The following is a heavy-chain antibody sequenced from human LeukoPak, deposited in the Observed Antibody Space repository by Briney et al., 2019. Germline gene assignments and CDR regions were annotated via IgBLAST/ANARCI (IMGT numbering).Heavy chain of an antibody. D-gene: IGHD3-22*01. CDR1: GFTFSSYG. V-gene: IGHV3-30*02. CDR3: ATPLGYYDSSGYYGY. CDR2: IRYDGSNK. Sequence: GGSLRLSCAASGFTFSSYGMHWVRQAPGKGLEWVAFIRYDGSNKYYADSVKGRITISRDNAKNSLYLQMNSLRAEDTALYYCATPLGYYDSSGYYGYWGQGTLVTVSS. J-gene: IGHJ4*02.